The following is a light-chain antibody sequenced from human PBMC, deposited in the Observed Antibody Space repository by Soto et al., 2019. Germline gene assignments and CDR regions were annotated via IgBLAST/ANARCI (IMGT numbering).Light chain of an antibody. J-gene: IGKJ4*02. V-gene: IGKV1-6*01. CDR2: GPS. CDR1: QRIRNN. CDR3: RQDSLYSLT. Sequence: AIHITQSPSSLSASVGDRVTITCRASQRIRNNLGWYEHKPGKAPKLLIYGPSSLQSSVPSRFSGSLSGTDFTIIISSREAEEYASYYCRQDSLYSLTFGGGTKVDIK.